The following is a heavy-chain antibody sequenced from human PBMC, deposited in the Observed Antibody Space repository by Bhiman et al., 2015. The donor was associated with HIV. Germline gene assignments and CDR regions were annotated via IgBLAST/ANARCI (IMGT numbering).Heavy chain of an antibody. CDR3: ARAEFYGSERIRYYYMDV. Sequence: EVQLVESGGGLVKPGGSLRLSCVASGFTFSNYDMNWVRQAPGKGLEWVSSISSRSKYIYYADSVKGRFTIYRDNAKNSLYLQMNSLRAEDTAVYYCARAEFYGSERIRYYYMDVWGKGTTVTVSS. D-gene: IGHD3-10*01. CDR2: ISSRSKYI. V-gene: IGHV3-21*06. CDR1: GFTFSNYD. J-gene: IGHJ6*03.